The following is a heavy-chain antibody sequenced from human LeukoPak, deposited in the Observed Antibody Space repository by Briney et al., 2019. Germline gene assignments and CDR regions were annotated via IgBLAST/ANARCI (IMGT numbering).Heavy chain of an antibody. V-gene: IGHV1-2*02. CDR3: ARDLSARVLYYYDSSGIFDY. CDR1: GYSFTDHY. J-gene: IGHJ4*02. D-gene: IGHD3-22*01. Sequence: GASVKVSCKASGYSFTDHYLHWVRQAPGQGLRWMGWINPNNGGTHHAQIFQGRVTMTRDTSISTAYMELSRLRSDDTAVYYCARDLSARVLYYYDSSGIFDYWGQGTLVTVSS. CDR2: INPNNGGT.